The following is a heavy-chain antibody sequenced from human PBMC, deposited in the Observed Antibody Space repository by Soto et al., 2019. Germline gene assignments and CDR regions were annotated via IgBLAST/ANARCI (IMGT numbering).Heavy chain of an antibody. CDR1: GFTPSSYS. J-gene: IGHJ6*02. CDR3: ARVSGIQLGVEMATLYYYGMDV. D-gene: IGHD5-18*01. V-gene: IGHV3-48*02. Sequence: GGSLRLSCAASGFTPSSYSMNWVRQAPGKGLEWVSYISSSSSTIYYADSVKGRFTISRDNAKNSLYLQMNSLRDEDTAVYYCARVSGIQLGVEMATLYYYGMDVWGQGTTVTVSS. CDR2: ISSSSSTI.